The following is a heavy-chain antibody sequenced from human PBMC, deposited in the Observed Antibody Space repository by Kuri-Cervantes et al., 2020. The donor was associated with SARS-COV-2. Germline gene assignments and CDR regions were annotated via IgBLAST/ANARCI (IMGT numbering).Heavy chain of an antibody. J-gene: IGHJ3*02. V-gene: IGHV3-23*01. CDR3: ANILLGERWLQLGGDAFDI. CDR2: ISGSGGST. CDR1: GFTFSSYE. Sequence: LSLTCAASGFTFSSYEMNWVRQAPGKGLEWVSAISGSGGSTYYADSVKGRFTISRDTSKNTLYLQMNSLRAEDTAVYYCANILLGERWLQLGGDAFDIWGQGIMVTVSS. D-gene: IGHD5-24*01.